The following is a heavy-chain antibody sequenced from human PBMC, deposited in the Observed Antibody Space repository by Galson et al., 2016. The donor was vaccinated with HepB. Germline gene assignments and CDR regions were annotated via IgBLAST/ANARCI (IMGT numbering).Heavy chain of an antibody. CDR1: GFTLSSYS. D-gene: IGHD6-13*01. CDR2: ITSRSTAI. CDR3: AREGTGSSSFIYYYYGTDV. J-gene: IGHJ6*02. V-gene: IGHV3-48*04. Sequence: SLRLSCAASGFTLSSYSMNWVRQTPGKGLEWVSYITSRSTAIYYADSVKGRFTISSDNARNSLYLQMNSLRAEDTAVYYCAREGTGSSSFIYYYYGTDVWGQGTTVTVSS.